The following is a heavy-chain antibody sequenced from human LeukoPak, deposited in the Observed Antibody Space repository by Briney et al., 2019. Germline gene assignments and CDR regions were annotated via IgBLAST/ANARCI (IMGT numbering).Heavy chain of an antibody. CDR3: ARRPARDTAMARGSFDY. Sequence: SETLSLTCIVSGDSVSSGTYYWTWLRQPAGKGLEWIGRIHTSGNTNYSPSLKSRVTISRDTSKNQFSLRLTSVTAADTAVYYCARRPARDTAMARGSFDYWGQGTLVTVSS. CDR1: GDSVSSGTYY. J-gene: IGHJ4*02. D-gene: IGHD5-18*01. V-gene: IGHV4-61*02. CDR2: IHTSGNT.